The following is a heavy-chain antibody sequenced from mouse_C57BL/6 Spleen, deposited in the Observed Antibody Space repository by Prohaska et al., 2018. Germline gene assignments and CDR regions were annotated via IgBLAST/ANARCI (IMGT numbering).Heavy chain of an antibody. CDR2: IRLKSDNYAT. J-gene: IGHJ3*01. V-gene: IGHV6-3*01. CDR1: GFTFSNYW. D-gene: IGHD1-1*01. CDR3: TEDYYSFAY. Sequence: EVKLEESGGGLVQPGGSMKLSCVASGFTFSNYWMNWVRQSPEKGLEWVAQIRLKSDNYATHYAESVKGRFTILRDDSKSSVYLQMNNLRAEDTGIYYCTEDYYSFAYWGQGTLVTVSA.